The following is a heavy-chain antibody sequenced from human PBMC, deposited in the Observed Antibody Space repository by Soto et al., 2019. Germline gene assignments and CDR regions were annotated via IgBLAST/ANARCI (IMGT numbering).Heavy chain of an antibody. CDR3: ARVGYGDYLYFDY. Sequence: PXGTLSLTCTVSGGSISSYYWSWIRQPPGKGLEWIGYIYYSGSTNYNPSLKSRVTISVDTSKNQFSMKLSSVTAADTAVYYCARVGYGDYLYFDYWGQGTLGTVSS. J-gene: IGHJ4*02. CDR2: IYYSGST. D-gene: IGHD4-17*01. CDR1: GGSISSYY. V-gene: IGHV4-59*01.